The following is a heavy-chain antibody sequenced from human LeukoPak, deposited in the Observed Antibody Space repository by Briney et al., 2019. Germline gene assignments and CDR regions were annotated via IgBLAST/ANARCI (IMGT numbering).Heavy chain of an antibody. D-gene: IGHD3-3*01. CDR1: RGSIIGYY. Sequence: SETLSLTCTVSRGSIIGYYWTWIRQPPGKGLQWIGYMYYSGATKYNPSLKSRVTTSMVTSKNQFSLKVNSVTAADTAVYYCARVGFWSGSYTGYFDYWGQGALVTVSS. CDR2: MYYSGAT. CDR3: ARVGFWSGSYTGYFDY. V-gene: IGHV4-59*12. J-gene: IGHJ4*02.